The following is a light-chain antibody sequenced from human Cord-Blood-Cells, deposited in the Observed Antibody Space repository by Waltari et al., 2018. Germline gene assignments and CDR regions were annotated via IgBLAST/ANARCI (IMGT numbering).Light chain of an antibody. CDR2: EGS. V-gene: IGLV2-23*01. J-gene: IGLJ3*02. CDR1: SSAVGSYIL. CDR3: CSYAGSRTWV. Sequence: QSALTQPASVSGSPGQSIPLSCTGTSSAVGSYILVSWYQQHPGKAPKLMIYEGSKRPTGVSNRFSGSKSGNPASLTISGLQAEDEADYYCCSYAGSRTWVFGGGTKLTVL.